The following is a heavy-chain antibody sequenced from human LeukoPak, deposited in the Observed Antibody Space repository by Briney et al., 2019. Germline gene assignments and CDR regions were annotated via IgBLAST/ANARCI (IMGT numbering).Heavy chain of an antibody. CDR1: RFTFSSYA. V-gene: IGHV3-21*01. CDR2: ISRSSNYI. J-gene: IGHJ4*02. D-gene: IGHD3-9*01. CDR3: ARELTYSDY. Sequence: PGGSLRLSCAASRFTFSSYAMNWVRQAPGKGLEWVSSISRSSNYIYYADSVKGRFTISRDNAKNSLYLQMSSLRAEDTAVYYCARELTYSDYWGQGTLVTVSS.